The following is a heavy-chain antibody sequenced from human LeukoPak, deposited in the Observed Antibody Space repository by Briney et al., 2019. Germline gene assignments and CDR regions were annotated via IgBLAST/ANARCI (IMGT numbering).Heavy chain of an antibody. CDR3: ARRSHPYYYDSSGYSDY. D-gene: IGHD3-22*01. CDR2: IYYSGST. J-gene: IGHJ4*02. Sequence: SETLSLTCTVSGGSISSYYWSWIRQPPGKGLEWIGYIYYSGSTNYNPSLKSRVTISVDTSKNQFSLKLSSVTAADTAVYYCARRSHPYYYDSSGYSDYWGQGTLVTVSS. V-gene: IGHV4-59*01. CDR1: GGSISSYY.